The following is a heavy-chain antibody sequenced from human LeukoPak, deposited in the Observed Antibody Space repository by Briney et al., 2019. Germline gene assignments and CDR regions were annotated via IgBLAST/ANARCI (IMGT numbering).Heavy chain of an antibody. CDR2: IYYSGST. Sequence: SETLSLTCTVSGGSISSYYWSWIRQPPGKGLEWIGYIYYSGSTNYNPSLKSRVTISVDTSKNQFSLKLTSVTAADTAVYYCARDSSAFESWFDPWGQGTLVTVSS. D-gene: IGHD6-19*01. J-gene: IGHJ5*02. CDR1: GGSISSYY. CDR3: ARDSSAFESWFDP. V-gene: IGHV4-59*01.